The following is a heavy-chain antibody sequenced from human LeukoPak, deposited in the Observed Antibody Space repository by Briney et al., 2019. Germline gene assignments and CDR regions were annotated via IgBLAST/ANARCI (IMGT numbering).Heavy chain of an antibody. Sequence: SETLSLTCAVSGGSINSGGYSWSWIPQPPGKGLEWIGYNYHSGGTYYNPSLKSRVTISVDTSKNQFSLKLSSVTAADTAVYYCARGGIVVVLAALGVWFDPWGQGTLVTVSS. CDR1: GGSINSGGYS. CDR2: NYHSGGT. V-gene: IGHV4-30-2*01. J-gene: IGHJ5*02. CDR3: ARGGIVVVLAALGVWFDP. D-gene: IGHD2-2*01.